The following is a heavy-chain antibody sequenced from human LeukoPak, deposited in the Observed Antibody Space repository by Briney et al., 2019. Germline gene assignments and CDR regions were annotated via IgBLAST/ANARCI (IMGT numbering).Heavy chain of an antibody. CDR2: IYYSGST. J-gene: IGHJ6*02. D-gene: IGHD4-23*01. Sequence: PSETLSLTCTVSGGSISSYYWSWIRQPPGKGLEWIGYIYYSGSTNYNPSLKSRVTISVDTSKNQFSLKLSSVTAADTAVYYCGGRATQELQGKGGWGQGTTVTVSS. V-gene: IGHV4-59*08. CDR1: GGSISSYY. CDR3: GGRATQELQGKGG.